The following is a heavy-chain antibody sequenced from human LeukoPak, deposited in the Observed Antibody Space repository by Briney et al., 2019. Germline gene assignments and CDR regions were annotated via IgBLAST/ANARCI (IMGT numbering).Heavy chain of an antibody. CDR2: INPNSGGT. V-gene: IGHV1-2*02. CDR1: GYTFTGYY. J-gene: IGHJ4*02. D-gene: IGHD3-3*01. Sequence: VASVKVSCKASGYTFTGYYMHWVRQAPGQGLEWMGWINPNSGGTNYAQKFQGRVTMTRDTSISTAYMELSRLRSDDTAVYYCARDGDLYYDFWSGYWFDYWGQGTLVTVSS. CDR3: ARDGDLYYDFWSGYWFDY.